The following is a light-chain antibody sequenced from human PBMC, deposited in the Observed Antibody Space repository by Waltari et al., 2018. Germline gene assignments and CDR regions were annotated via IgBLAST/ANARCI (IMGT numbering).Light chain of an antibody. Sequence: EIVMTQSPATLSVSPGERATLSCRASPSVSSNLAWYQQKPGQAPRLLIYGASTRATGIPARCSGSGSGTEFTLTISSLQSEDFAVYYCQQYNNWPLFTFGPGTKVDIK. CDR1: PSVSSN. J-gene: IGKJ3*01. CDR2: GAS. CDR3: QQYNNWPLFT. V-gene: IGKV3-15*01.